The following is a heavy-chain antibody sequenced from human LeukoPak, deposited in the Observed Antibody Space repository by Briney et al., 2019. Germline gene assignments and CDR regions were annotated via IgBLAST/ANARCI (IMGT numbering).Heavy chain of an antibody. J-gene: IGHJ4*02. CDR1: GYTFSAYY. CDR2: INPNSGGT. Sequence: ASVKVSCKASGYTFSAYYMHWVRQAPGQGLEWMGWINPNSGGTNYAQKFRGRVTMTRDTSISTAYMELTRLRSDDTAVYYCARLNEMTTVRFGDYWGQGTLVTVSS. V-gene: IGHV1-2*02. D-gene: IGHD4-4*01. CDR3: ARLNEMTTVRFGDY.